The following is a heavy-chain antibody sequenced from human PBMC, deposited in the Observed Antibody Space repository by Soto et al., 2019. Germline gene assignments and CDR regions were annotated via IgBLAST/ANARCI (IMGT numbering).Heavy chain of an antibody. CDR1: GGTFSNHA. J-gene: IGHJ4*02. CDR2: IIPLSGTT. V-gene: IGHV1-69*01. CDR3: AIGPDRSGFYLVDY. D-gene: IGHD3-22*01. Sequence: QVQLVQSGAEVRKPGSSVKVSCKASGGTFSNHAISWVRQAPGQGPEWMGGIIPLSGTTNYAPKFQGRLTNTADESMTTANMELTNLRYEATAVYYGAIGPDRSGFYLVDYWGQGTPVAVSA.